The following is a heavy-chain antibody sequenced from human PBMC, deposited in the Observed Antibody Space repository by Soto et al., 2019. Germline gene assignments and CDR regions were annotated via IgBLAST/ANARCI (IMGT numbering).Heavy chain of an antibody. CDR2: IYWNDDK. Sequence: SGPTLVNPTQTLRLTCAFSGFSRSASGASGGWIRQPPGKALEWLAHIYWNDDKRYSPSLRSRLTISKDTSKNQVVLTFTNMDPADTDTYYCVHRLDVPGLAFDPWGQGTLVTASS. V-gene: IGHV2-5*01. CDR1: GFSRSASGAS. D-gene: IGHD3-10*02. CDR3: VHRLDVPGLAFDP. J-gene: IGHJ5*02.